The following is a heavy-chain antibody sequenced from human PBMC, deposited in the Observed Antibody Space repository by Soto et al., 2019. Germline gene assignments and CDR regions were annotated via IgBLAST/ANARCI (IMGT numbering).Heavy chain of an antibody. CDR3: ARPTVTTIYYYGMDV. Sequence: SETLSLTCTVSGGSISSYYWTWIRQPPGKGLEWIGYIYYSRSTYYNPSLTSRVTISVDTSKNQFSLRPNSVTAAATAVYYCARPTVTTIYYYGMDVWGQGTTVTVSS. V-gene: IGHV4-59*01. D-gene: IGHD4-17*01. CDR2: IYYSRST. CDR1: GGSISSYY. J-gene: IGHJ6*02.